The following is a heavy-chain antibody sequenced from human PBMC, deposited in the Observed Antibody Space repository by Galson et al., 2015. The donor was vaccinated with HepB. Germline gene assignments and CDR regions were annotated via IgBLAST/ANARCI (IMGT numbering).Heavy chain of an antibody. Sequence: CAISGDSVSRNSAAWNWIRQSPSRGLEWLGRTFYKSKWYNDYAVSVKSRLSINPDTSKNQFSVQLSSGTPEDTAIYYCARSPHRSDSAYHDHWGQGTLVTVSS. CDR3: ARSPHRSDSAYHDH. CDR1: GDSVSRNSAA. V-gene: IGHV6-1*01. D-gene: IGHD1-26*01. CDR2: TFYKSKWYN. J-gene: IGHJ4*02.